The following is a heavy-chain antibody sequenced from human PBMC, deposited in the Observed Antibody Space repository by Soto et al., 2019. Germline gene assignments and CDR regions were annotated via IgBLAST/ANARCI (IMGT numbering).Heavy chain of an antibody. CDR1: GYTFTSYD. J-gene: IGHJ4*02. D-gene: IGHD6-19*01. CDR3: AREYSSGRSKD. V-gene: IGHV1-8*01. Sequence: QVQLVQSGAEVKKPGASVKVSCKASGYTFTSYDINWVRQATGQGLECMGGMNPNSGNTGYAQKSQXXVTMTRNTSITTAYMTLSSLRSEDTGVYYCAREYSSGRSKDWGQGTPVTVSS. CDR2: MNPNSGNT.